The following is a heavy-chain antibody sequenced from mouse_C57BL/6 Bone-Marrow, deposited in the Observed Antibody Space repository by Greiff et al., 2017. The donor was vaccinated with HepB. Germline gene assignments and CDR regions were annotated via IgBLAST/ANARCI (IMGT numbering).Heavy chain of an antibody. D-gene: IGHD1-1*01. Sequence: QVQLQQPGAELVKPGASVKLSCKASGYTFTSYWMQWVKQRPGQGLEWIGEIDPSDSYTNYNQKFKGKATLTVDTPSSTAYMQLSSLTSEDSAVYYCAREHYGSFYYFDYWGQGTTLTVSS. CDR3: AREHYGSFYYFDY. V-gene: IGHV1-50*01. J-gene: IGHJ2*01. CDR2: IDPSDSYT. CDR1: GYTFTSYW.